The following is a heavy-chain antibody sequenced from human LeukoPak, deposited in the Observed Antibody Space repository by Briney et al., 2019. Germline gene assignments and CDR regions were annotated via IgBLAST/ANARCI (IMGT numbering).Heavy chain of an antibody. J-gene: IGHJ4*02. D-gene: IGHD3-9*01. CDR1: GFTFSSYG. V-gene: IGHV3-30*18. CDR3: AKDRDILTGDAFDY. Sequence: GGSLRLSCAASGFTFSSYGMHWVRQAPGKGLEWVAVISYDGSNKYYADSVKGRFTISRDNSKNTLYLQMNSLRAEDTAVYYCAKDRDILTGDAFDYWGQGTLVTVSS. CDR2: ISYDGSNK.